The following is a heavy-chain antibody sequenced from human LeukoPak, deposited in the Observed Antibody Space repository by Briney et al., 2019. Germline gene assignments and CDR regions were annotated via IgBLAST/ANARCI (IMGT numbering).Heavy chain of an antibody. Sequence: SETLSLTCTLSGVSISPYYWSWIRQPPGKGLEWIGFIFYKGNTNYNPSLKSRVTISVDTSNNQFSLKLNSVTAADRAVYYCARHASGWDYFDSWGQGTLVTVSS. CDR2: IFYKGNT. D-gene: IGHD6-19*01. J-gene: IGHJ4*02. CDR1: GVSISPYY. V-gene: IGHV4-59*08. CDR3: ARHASGWDYFDS.